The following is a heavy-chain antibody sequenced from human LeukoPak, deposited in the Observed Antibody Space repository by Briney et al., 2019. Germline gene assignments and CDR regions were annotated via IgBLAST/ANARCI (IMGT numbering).Heavy chain of an antibody. Sequence: KPSETLSLTCAVSGGSISSSSYYWGWIRQPPGKGLEWIVSSYYSGSTYYNPSLKSRVTISVDTSKNQFSLKLSSVTAAYTAVYYCARHYLNAFDIWGQGPMVTVSS. CDR1: GGSISSSSYY. CDR2: SYYSGST. CDR3: ARHYLNAFDI. V-gene: IGHV4-39*01. J-gene: IGHJ3*02.